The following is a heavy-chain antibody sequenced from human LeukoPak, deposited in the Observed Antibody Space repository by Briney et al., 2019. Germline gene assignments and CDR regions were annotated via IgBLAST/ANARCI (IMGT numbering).Heavy chain of an antibody. CDR1: GYRFTGHY. Sequence: ASVKVSCKASGYRFTGHYMHWVRQAPGQGLEWMGWINPNSGGTNYAQKFQGRVTMTRDTSISTAYMELRRLRSDDTAVYYCARGGGSAAGVFDYWGQGTLVSVSS. J-gene: IGHJ4*02. CDR3: ARGGGSAAGVFDY. CDR2: INPNSGGT. V-gene: IGHV1-2*02. D-gene: IGHD6-13*01.